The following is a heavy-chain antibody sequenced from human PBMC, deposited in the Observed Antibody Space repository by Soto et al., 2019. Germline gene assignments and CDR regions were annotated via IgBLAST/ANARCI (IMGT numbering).Heavy chain of an antibody. CDR3: ARSYYDTTGYGLDT. CDR1: GGSIISGGYY. V-gene: IGHV4-31*03. J-gene: IGHJ5*01. D-gene: IGHD3-22*01. CDR2: IYYSGST. Sequence: SEALSLTSTVSGGSIISGGYYWIWIRQHPGKGLEWIGYIYYSGSTYYNPSLKSRVTISVDTSKNQFSLKLSSVTAADTAVYYCARSYYDTTGYGLDTWGHGTLVTVSA.